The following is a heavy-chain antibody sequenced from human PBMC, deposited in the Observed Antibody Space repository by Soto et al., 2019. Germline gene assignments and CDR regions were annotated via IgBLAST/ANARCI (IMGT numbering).Heavy chain of an antibody. CDR3: AREKKNSITIFGVVDQYYFDY. D-gene: IGHD3-3*01. V-gene: IGHV1-69*13. CDR2: IIPIFGTA. CDR1: GYTFTSYA. J-gene: IGHJ4*02. Sequence: SVKVSCKASGYTFTSYAISWVRQAPGQGLEWMGGIIPIFGTANYAQKFQGRVTITADESTSTAYMELSSLRSEDTAVYYCAREKKNSITIFGVVDQYYFDYWGQGTLVTVSS.